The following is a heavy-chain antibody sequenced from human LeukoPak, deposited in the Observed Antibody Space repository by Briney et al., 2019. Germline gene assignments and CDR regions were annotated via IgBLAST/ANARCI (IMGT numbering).Heavy chain of an antibody. CDR2: IKSGGSST. CDR3: AKGQDY. V-gene: IGHV3-74*01. J-gene: IGHJ4*02. Sequence: GGSLRLSCAASGFTFSRYWMHWVRQAPGKGLVWVSCIKSGGSSTSTADSAKGRFTISRDNAKNTVYLQMNSLRAEDTAVYYCAKGQDYWGQGTLVTVSS. CDR1: GFTFSRYW.